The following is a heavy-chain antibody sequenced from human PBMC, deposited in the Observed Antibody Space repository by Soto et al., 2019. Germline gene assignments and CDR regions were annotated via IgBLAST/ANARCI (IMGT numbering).Heavy chain of an antibody. J-gene: IGHJ4*02. CDR3: AKDNDFWSGPFGY. CDR2: IGWNSGSI. D-gene: IGHD3-3*01. CDR1: GFTFGDYA. V-gene: IGHV3-9*01. Sequence: EVQLVESGGGLVQPGRSLRLSCAASGFTFGDYAMHGVRQAPGKGLEWVSGIGWNSGSIGYADSVKGRFTLSRDNSKNSLYLQMNSLRGEDTALYYCAKDNDFWSGPFGYWGQGNLVTVSS.